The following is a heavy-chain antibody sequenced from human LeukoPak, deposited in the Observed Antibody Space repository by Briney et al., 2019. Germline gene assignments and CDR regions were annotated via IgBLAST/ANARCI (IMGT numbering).Heavy chain of an antibody. V-gene: IGHV3-64*01. Sequence: GGSLRLSCAASGFTFSSYAMHWVRQAPGKGLEYVSAISSNGGSTYYANSVKGRFTIPRDNSKNTLYLQMGSLRAEDMAVYYCARVGDCSSTSCYYYYMDVWGKGTTVTVSS. CDR2: ISSNGGST. D-gene: IGHD2-2*01. CDR3: ARVGDCSSTSCYYYYMDV. CDR1: GFTFSSYA. J-gene: IGHJ6*03.